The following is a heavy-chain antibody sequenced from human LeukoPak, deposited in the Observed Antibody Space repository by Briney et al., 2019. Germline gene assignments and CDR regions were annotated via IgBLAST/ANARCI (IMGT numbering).Heavy chain of an antibody. CDR1: GGSFSGYY. J-gene: IGHJ6*03. D-gene: IGHD2-15*01. CDR3: ARQGYCSGGSCYPFYYYYYMDV. Sequence: PSETLSLTCAVYGGSFSGYYWSWIRQPPGKGLEWIGEINHSGSTNYNPSLKSRVTISVDTSKNQFSLKLSSVTAADTAVYYCARQGYCSGGSCYPFYYYYYMDVWGKGTTVTVSS. CDR2: INHSGST. V-gene: IGHV4-34*01.